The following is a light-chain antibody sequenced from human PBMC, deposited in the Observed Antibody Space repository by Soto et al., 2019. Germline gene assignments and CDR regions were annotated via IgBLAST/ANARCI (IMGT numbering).Light chain of an antibody. CDR2: GAS. CDR1: QSVSSN. V-gene: IGKV3-15*01. J-gene: IGKJ5*01. CDR3: QQRSNWPPIT. Sequence: EIVMTQSPATLSVSPGERATLSCRASQSVSSNLAWYQQKPGQAPRLLIHGASTRATGIPARFSGSGSGTEFTLTISSLQSEDFAVYYCQQRSNWPPITFGQGTRLEIK.